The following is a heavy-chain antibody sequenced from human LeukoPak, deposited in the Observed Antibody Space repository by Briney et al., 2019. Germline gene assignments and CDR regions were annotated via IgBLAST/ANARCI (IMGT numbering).Heavy chain of an antibody. Sequence: PGGSLRLSCAASLFGFSDHYMTWIRQAPGKGLDWLSYISGSGNTVYYANSVKGRFTISRDNAKNSLYLQMNSLRAEDTAVYFCARANRGVGYFDYWGQGTLATVSS. CDR1: LFGFSDHY. CDR2: ISGSGNTV. CDR3: ARANRGVGYFDY. V-gene: IGHV3-11*01. D-gene: IGHD2-8*01. J-gene: IGHJ4*02.